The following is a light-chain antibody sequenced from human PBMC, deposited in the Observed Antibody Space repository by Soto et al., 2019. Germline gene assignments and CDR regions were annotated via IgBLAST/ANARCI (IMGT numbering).Light chain of an antibody. V-gene: IGKV3-11*01. J-gene: IGKJ1*01. CDR2: DAS. Sequence: EIVLTQSPATLSLSPGERVTLSCRASQSVNSYLAWYQQKPGQAPRLLIYDASNRATGVPARFSGSGSGTDFTLTISSLEPEDFAVYYCQQRSSWPRITFGQGTKVDI. CDR1: QSVNSY. CDR3: QQRSSWPRIT.